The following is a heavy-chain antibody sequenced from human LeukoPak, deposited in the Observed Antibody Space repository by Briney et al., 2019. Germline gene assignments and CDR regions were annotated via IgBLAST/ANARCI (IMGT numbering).Heavy chain of an antibody. CDR3: ARDSGIAAAGTPFDY. V-gene: IGHV1-18*01. Sequence: ASVKVSCKASGGTFSSHAISWVRQAPGQGLEWMGWISAYNGNTNYAQKLQGRVTMTTDTSTSTAYMELRSLRSDDTAVYNCARDSGIAAAGTPFDYWGQGTLVTVSS. J-gene: IGHJ4*02. CDR2: ISAYNGNT. CDR1: GGTFSSHA. D-gene: IGHD6-13*01.